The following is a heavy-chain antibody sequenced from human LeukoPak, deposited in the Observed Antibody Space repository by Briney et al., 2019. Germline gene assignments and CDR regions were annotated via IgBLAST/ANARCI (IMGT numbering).Heavy chain of an antibody. V-gene: IGHV4-39*07. CDR1: GGSISSSSYY. CDR2: IYHSGST. CDR3: AIPAVAGYIDY. J-gene: IGHJ4*02. D-gene: IGHD6-19*01. Sequence: ETLSLTCTVSGGSISSSSYYWGWIRQPPGKGLEWIGSIYHSGSTYYNPSLKSRVTISVDTSKNQFSLKLSSVTAADTAVYYCAIPAVAGYIDYWGQGTLVTVSS.